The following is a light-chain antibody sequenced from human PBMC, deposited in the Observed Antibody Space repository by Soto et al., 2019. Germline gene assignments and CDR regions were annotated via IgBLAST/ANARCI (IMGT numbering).Light chain of an antibody. V-gene: IGKV3-11*01. Sequence: EIVLTQSPATLSLSPGARATLSCRASRSVSDYLAWYQQKPGQSPRLIVYGASNRATGIPARFSGSGSGTDFTLTIVTLEPEDFAVYYCQQRSSWPLTFGGGTKVDIK. CDR1: RSVSDY. J-gene: IGKJ4*01. CDR3: QQRSSWPLT. CDR2: GAS.